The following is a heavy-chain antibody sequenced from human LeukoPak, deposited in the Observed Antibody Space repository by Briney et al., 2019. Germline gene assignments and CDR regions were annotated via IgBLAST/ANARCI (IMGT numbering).Heavy chain of an antibody. CDR1: GFTFSSYD. CDR2: IRSNSDGGTI. J-gene: IGHJ5*02. Sequence: GGSLRLSCAASGFTFSSYDMHWVRQAPGKGLEWVGRIRSNSDGGTIDYAAPVKGRFTLSRDDSKTTLYLQMNSLQTEDTAVYYCATDFYDSTWGQGTLVTVSS. D-gene: IGHD3-22*01. V-gene: IGHV3-15*07. CDR3: ATDFYDST.